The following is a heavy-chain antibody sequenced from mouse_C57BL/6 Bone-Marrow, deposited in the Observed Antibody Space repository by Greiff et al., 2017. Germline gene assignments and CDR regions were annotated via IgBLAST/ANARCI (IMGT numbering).Heavy chain of an antibody. CDR3: AVITTVLKGY. Sequence: QVQLQQSGAELAKPGASVKLSCKASGYSFTSYWMHWVKQRPGQGLEWLGYINPSSGYTKYNQKFQDKATLTADKSSSTAYMQLSSRTYEDSAVYYCAVITTVLKGYWGQGTTLTVSS. CDR2: INPSSGYT. J-gene: IGHJ2*01. V-gene: IGHV1-7*01. CDR1: GYSFTSYW. D-gene: IGHD1-1*01.